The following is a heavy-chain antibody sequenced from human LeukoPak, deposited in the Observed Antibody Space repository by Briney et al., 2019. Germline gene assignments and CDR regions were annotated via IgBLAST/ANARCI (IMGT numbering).Heavy chain of an antibody. CDR1: GDNFSSYV. V-gene: IGHV1-69*04. CDR2: IIPTLDVA. Sequence: SVKVSCKASGDNFSSYVITWVRQAPGQGLEWMGRIIPTLDVANFAQKFKGRVTITADKFTNTAHLELSSLRSEDTAVYFCTREGVYSPDPTSYHRLPFDIWGKGTVVIVSS. J-gene: IGHJ3*02. D-gene: IGHD3-16*02. CDR3: TREGVYSPDPTSYHRLPFDI.